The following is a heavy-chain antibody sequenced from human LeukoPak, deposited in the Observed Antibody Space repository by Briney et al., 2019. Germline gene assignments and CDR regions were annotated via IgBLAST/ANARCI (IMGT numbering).Heavy chain of an antibody. D-gene: IGHD5-18*01. J-gene: IGHJ4*02. CDR1: GYPFIDYY. CDR2: INPNTCYT. V-gene: IGHV1-2*02. CDR3: ARGAGGYSYGFDY. Sequence: ASVKVSCKASGYPFIDYYLLWVRQAPGHAREWMGCINPNTCYTNSAQNFQGRVIMTRDTSITTASMDLSTLTPDDTAVYYCARGAGGYSYGFDYWGQGALVTVSS.